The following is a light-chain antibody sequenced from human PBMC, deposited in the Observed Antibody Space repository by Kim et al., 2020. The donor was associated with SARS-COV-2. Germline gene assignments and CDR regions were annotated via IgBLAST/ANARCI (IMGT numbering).Light chain of an antibody. CDR3: QHYGNSLT. V-gene: IGKV3-20*01. Sequence: SLSPGERATLSCRASQSVSSNYLAWYRQKPGQAPGLLIYDAYSRAAGIPARFSGSGSGTDFTLTISRLEPEDFAVYYCQHYGNSLTFGGGTKVEI. CDR2: DAY. CDR1: QSVSSNY. J-gene: IGKJ4*01.